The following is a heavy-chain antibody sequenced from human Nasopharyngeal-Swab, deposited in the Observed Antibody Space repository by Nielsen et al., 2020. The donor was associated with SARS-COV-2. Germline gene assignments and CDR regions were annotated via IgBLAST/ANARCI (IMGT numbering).Heavy chain of an antibody. J-gene: IGHJ6*02. CDR3: ASNSGCSSTSCPIDRLAYGMDV. V-gene: IGHV1-58*02. D-gene: IGHD2-2*01. CDR2: IVVGSGNT. CDR1: GFTFTSSA. Sequence: SVKVSCKASGFTFTSSAMQWVRQARGQRLEWIGWIVVGSGNTNYAQKFQGRVTITADESTSTAYMELSSLRSEDTAVYYCASNSGCSSTSCPIDRLAYGMDVWGQGTTVTVSS.